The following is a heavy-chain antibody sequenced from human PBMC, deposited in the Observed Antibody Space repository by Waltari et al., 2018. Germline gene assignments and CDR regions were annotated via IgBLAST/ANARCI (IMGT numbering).Heavy chain of an antibody. D-gene: IGHD2-21*02. CDR3: AAPESTHCGGDCSFDY. V-gene: IGHV3-23*04. J-gene: IGHJ4*02. CDR2: ISGSGDTT. Sequence: VQLVESGGGLVQPGGSLRLSCAASGFTFSRYAMTWVRQAPGKGLEWISAISGSGDTTNYADSVKGRFTISRDNSENTLFLQMNSLRADDTAVFYCAAPESTHCGGDCSFDYWGQGTLVSVSS. CDR1: GFTFSRYA.